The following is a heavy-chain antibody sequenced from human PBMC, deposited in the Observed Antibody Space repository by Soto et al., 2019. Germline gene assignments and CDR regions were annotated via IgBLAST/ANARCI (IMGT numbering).Heavy chain of an antibody. J-gene: IGHJ4*02. CDR1: GGSISSGGYY. CDR2: IYYSGGT. V-gene: IGHV4-31*03. D-gene: IGHD2-2*03. Sequence: QVQLQESGPGLVKPSQTLSLTCTVSGGSISSGGYYWSWIRQHPGKGLEWIGYIYYSGGTYYNPSLKGRVTIPVDTSKNQFALKRGAATAADTAVYYCARTGERWILGYYFDYCGQATLVTVSS. CDR3: ARTGERWILGYYFDY.